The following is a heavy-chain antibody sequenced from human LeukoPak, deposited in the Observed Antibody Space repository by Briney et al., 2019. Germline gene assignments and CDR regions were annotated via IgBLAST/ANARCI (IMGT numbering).Heavy chain of an antibody. CDR3: ASRNDSSGYGNYYYYMDV. CDR2: IIPIFGTA. CDR1: GGTFSSYA. V-gene: IGHV1-69*05. D-gene: IGHD3-22*01. Sequence: SVKVSCKASGGTFSSYAISWVRQAPGQGLEWMGRIIPIFGTANYAQKFQGRVMITTGESTSTAYMELSSLRSEDTAVYYCASRNDSSGYGNYYYYMDVWGKGTTVTVSS. J-gene: IGHJ6*03.